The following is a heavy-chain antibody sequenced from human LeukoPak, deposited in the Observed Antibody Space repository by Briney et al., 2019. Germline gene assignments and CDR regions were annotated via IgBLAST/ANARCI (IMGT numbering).Heavy chain of an antibody. Sequence: SETLSLTCTVSGGSISSGSYYWSWIRQPAGKGLEWIGRIYTSGSTNYNPSLKSRVTISVDTSKNQFSLKLSSVTAADTAVYYCARDNSGINWFDPWGQGTLVTVSS. J-gene: IGHJ5*02. CDR3: ARDNSGINWFDP. D-gene: IGHD1-26*01. CDR1: GGSISSGSYY. CDR2: IYTSGST. V-gene: IGHV4-61*02.